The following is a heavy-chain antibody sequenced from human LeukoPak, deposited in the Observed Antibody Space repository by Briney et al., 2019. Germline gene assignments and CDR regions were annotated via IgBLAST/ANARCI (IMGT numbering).Heavy chain of an antibody. J-gene: IGHJ4*02. V-gene: IGHV4-4*07. D-gene: IGHD5-24*01. CDR3: TRGQDGYDDY. CDR1: GGSISGYY. CDR2: IYVSEST. Sequence: SETLSLTCTVSGGSISGYYWNWIRQPAGKGLEWTGRIYVSESTNYNPSLKSRVTMSVDTSKNQFSLKMSSVTAADTAVYYCTRGQDGYDDYWGQGTLATVSS.